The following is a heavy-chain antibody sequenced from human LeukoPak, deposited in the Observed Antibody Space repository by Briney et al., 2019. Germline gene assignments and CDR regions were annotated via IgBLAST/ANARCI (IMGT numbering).Heavy chain of an antibody. CDR3: ATDLAVAAAGTLFDY. Sequence: GASVKVSCKVSGYTLTELSMHWVRQAPGKGREWMGGFDPEDGETIYAQKFQGRVTMTEDTSTDTAYMELSSLRSEDTAVYYCATDLAVAAAGTLFDYWGQGTLVTVSS. CDR2: FDPEDGET. V-gene: IGHV1-24*01. D-gene: IGHD6-13*01. J-gene: IGHJ4*02. CDR1: GYTLTELS.